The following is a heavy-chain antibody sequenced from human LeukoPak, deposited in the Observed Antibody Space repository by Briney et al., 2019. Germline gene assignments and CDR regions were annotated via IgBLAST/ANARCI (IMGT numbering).Heavy chain of an antibody. CDR1: GGSFSGYY. V-gene: IGHV4-59*08. Sequence: SETLSLTCAVYGGSFSGYYWSWIRQPPGKGLEWIGYIYYSGTTNYNPSLKSRVTILVDTSKNPFSLNLSSVTAADTAVYCCARRGIAAAGYDYWGQGTLVTVSS. CDR2: IYYSGTT. D-gene: IGHD6-13*01. J-gene: IGHJ4*02. CDR3: ARRGIAAAGYDY.